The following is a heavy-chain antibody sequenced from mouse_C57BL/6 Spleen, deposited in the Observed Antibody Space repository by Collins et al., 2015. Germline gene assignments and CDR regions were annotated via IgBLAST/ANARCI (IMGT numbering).Heavy chain of an antibody. J-gene: IGHJ4*01. CDR2: ISSGGDYI. CDR1: GFTFSSYA. Sequence: EVMLVESGGVLVKPGGSLKLSCAASGFTFSSYAMSWVRQTPEKRLEWVAYISSGGDYIYYADTVKGRFTISRDNARNTLYLQMSSLKSEDTAMYYCTRALDAMDYWGQGTSVTVSS. V-gene: IGHV5-9-1*02. CDR3: TRALDAMDY.